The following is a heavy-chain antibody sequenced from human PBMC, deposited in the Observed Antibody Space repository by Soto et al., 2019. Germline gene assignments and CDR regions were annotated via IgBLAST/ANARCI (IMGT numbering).Heavy chain of an antibody. CDR1: GYTFTGYY. V-gene: IGHV1-2*04. J-gene: IGHJ6*02. Sequence: ASVKVSCKASGYTFTGYYMHWVRQAPGQGLEWMGWINPNSGGTNYAQKFRGWVTMTRDTSISTAYMELSRLRSDDTAVYYCARDLYSSSSEIYYYYGMDVWGQGTTVTVSS. D-gene: IGHD6-6*01. CDR3: ARDLYSSSSEIYYYYGMDV. CDR2: INPNSGGT.